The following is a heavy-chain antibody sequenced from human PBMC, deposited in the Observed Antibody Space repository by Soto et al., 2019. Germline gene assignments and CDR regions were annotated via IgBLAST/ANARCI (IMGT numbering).Heavy chain of an antibody. D-gene: IGHD2-15*01. V-gene: IGHV3-74*01. CDR3: ARDGGADFSWFDP. J-gene: IGHJ5*02. Sequence: EVQLVESGGGLVQPGGSLRLSCAASGFTFSNYWMHWVRQAPGKGLVWVSRINTDGSSTSYADSVKGRFTISRDNPKNTLYLLLHSLGAEDTALYYCARDGGADFSWFDPWGQGTLVTVSA. CDR1: GFTFSNYW. CDR2: INTDGSST.